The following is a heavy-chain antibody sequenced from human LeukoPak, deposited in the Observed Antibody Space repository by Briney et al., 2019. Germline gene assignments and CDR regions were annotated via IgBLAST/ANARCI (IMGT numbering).Heavy chain of an antibody. J-gene: IGHJ6*03. Sequence: GGSLRLSCAASGFTFSSYWMSWVRQAPGKGLEWVANIKQDGSEKYYVDSVKGRFTISRDNAKNSLYLQMNSLRAEDTAVYYCARDSGSYYGPGVTHYYMDVWGKGTTVTVSS. CDR3: ARDSGSYYGPGVTHYYMDV. CDR2: IKQDGSEK. CDR1: GFTFSSYW. V-gene: IGHV3-7*01. D-gene: IGHD1-26*01.